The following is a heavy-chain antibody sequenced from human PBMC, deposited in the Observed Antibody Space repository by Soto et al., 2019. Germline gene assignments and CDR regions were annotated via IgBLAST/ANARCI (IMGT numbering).Heavy chain of an antibody. CDR3: ASQYYYDSSGSQTFDY. CDR1: GGSISSYY. V-gene: IGHV4-59*01. CDR2: IYYSGST. Sequence: SETLSLTCTVSGGSISSYYWSWIRQPPGKGLEWIGYIYYSGSTNYNPSLRSRVTISVDTSKNQSSLKLSSVTAADTAVYYCASQYYYDSSGSQTFDYWGQGTQVTVSS. J-gene: IGHJ4*02. D-gene: IGHD3-22*01.